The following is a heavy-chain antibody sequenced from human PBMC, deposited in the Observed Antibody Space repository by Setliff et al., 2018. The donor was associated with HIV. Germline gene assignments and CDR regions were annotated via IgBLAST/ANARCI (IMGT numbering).Heavy chain of an antibody. Sequence: PGESLKISCKGSGYSFTSYWIGWVRQMPGKGLEWMGIIYPGDSDTRYSPSFQGQVTISADKSISTAYLQWSSLKASDTAIYYCAREVSVAGTLYYGMDVWGQGTTVTVSS. V-gene: IGHV5-51*01. CDR1: GYSFTSYW. CDR3: AREVSVAGTLYYGMDV. D-gene: IGHD6-19*01. CDR2: IYPGDSDT. J-gene: IGHJ6*02.